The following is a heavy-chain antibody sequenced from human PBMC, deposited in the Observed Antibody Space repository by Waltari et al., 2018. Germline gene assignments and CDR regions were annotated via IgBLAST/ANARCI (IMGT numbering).Heavy chain of an antibody. V-gene: IGHV3-23*04. Sequence: EANLAESGGGLVQPGGSLGLYCTASGFRFSRYGMSGVRQAPGKGLEWVSAISGSGADTFYADSVKDRFVISRDNSKNTVFLEMNSLRAEDTALYYCAKDPPGSYYEGFDEWGQGTMVTVSS. CDR1: GFRFSRYG. CDR3: AKDPPGSYYEGFDE. D-gene: IGHD1-26*01. J-gene: IGHJ3*01. CDR2: ISGSGADT.